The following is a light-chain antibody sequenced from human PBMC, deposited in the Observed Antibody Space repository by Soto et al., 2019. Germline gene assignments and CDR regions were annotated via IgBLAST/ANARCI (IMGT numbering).Light chain of an antibody. CDR1: QSVNTY. J-gene: IGKJ1*01. Sequence: DIVLTQSPATLSLSPGERATLSCRASQSVNTYLAWYQQKPGQAPRLLIYGASTRAPGIPARFSGSGSETEFTLTISSLQSEDSAVYYCQQRSNWPPWTFGQGTKVDIK. CDR2: GAS. CDR3: QQRSNWPPWT. V-gene: IGKV3-11*01.